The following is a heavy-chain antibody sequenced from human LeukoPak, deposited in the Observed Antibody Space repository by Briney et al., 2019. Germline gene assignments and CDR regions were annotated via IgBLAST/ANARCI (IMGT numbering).Heavy chain of an antibody. CDR2: IYHNGTP. V-gene: IGHV4-4*02. CDR3: ATAPILRGEGGEHYKYGMDV. CDR1: VGSINSGNW. J-gene: IGHJ6*02. D-gene: IGHD2-2*02. Sequence: KPSETLSLTCAVSVGSINSGNWWSWVRQSPGKGLEWIGEIYHNGTPNYNPSLKSRVTISADTFKNHFSLKMTFVTAADTAVYYCATAPILRGEGGEHYKYGMDVWGQGTTVIVSS.